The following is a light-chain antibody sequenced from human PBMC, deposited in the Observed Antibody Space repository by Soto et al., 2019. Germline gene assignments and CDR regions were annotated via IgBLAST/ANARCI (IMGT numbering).Light chain of an antibody. CDR3: SSYAGSNIVV. CDR2: EVS. CDR1: SSDVGGYNY. J-gene: IGLJ2*01. Sequence: QSALTQPPSASGSPGQSVTISCTGTSSDVGGYNYVSWYQQHPGKVPKLMIYEVSKRPSGVPDRFSGSKSGNTASLTVSGLQAEDEADYYCSSYAGSNIVVFGGGTQLTVL. V-gene: IGLV2-8*01.